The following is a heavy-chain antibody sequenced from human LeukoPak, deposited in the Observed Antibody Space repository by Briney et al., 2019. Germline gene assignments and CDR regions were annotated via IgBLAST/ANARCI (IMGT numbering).Heavy chain of an antibody. D-gene: IGHD3-10*01. CDR3: ARSLVSYGSGSYYPNWFDP. CDR1: GGTFSSYA. J-gene: IGHJ5*02. CDR2: IIPILGIA. Sequence: SVKVSCKASGGTFSSYAISWVRQAPGQGLEWMGRIIPILGIANYAQKFQGRVTITADKSTSTAYMELSSLRSEVTAVYYCARSLVSYGSGSYYPNWFDPWGQGTLVTVSS. V-gene: IGHV1-69*04.